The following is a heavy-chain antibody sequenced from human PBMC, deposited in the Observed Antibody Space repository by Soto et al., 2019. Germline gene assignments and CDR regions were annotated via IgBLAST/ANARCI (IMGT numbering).Heavy chain of an antibody. CDR1: GFTFNDYW. CDR3: ARGLKYKYGMDV. V-gene: IGHV3-74*01. CDR2: LNSDGSSG. J-gene: IGHJ6*02. D-gene: IGHD1-20*01. Sequence: EVQLVESGGGLVQPGGSLRLSCVASGFTFNDYWMHWVRQAPGKGLVWVSRLNSDGSSGYYGDSMKGRFTISRDNAKNTLYLPINSLRDEDTAVYYCARGLKYKYGMDVWGQGTTVTVSS.